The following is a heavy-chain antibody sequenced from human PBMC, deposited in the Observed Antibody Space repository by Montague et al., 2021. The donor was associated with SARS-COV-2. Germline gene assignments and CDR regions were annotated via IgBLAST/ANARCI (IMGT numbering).Heavy chain of an antibody. CDR1: GFTFGDYA. CDR2: ISGDGATA. D-gene: IGHD6-19*01. CDR3: AKALYSGGFFFESGSDF. V-gene: IGHV3-23*01. J-gene: IGHJ4*02. Sequence: SLRLSCAASGFTFGDYAINWVRQAPGKGLEWVASISGDGATAYYAESVLGRFAISRDNSKNTVLLQMDSLRVKDAAVYYYAKALYSGGFFFESGSDFWGQGTLVTVSS.